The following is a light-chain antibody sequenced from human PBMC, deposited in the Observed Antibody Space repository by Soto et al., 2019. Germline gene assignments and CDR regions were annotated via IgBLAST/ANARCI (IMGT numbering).Light chain of an antibody. CDR1: SSDVGSYNL. CDR3: CSYAGSSTFYV. CDR2: EVS. J-gene: IGLJ1*01. V-gene: IGLV2-23*02. Sequence: QSALTQPASVSGSPGQSITISCTGTSSDVGSYNLISWYQQYPDKAPKLMIYEVSKRPSGVSNRFSGSKSGNTASLTISGLQAEDEADYYCCSYAGSSTFYVFGSGTKLNVL.